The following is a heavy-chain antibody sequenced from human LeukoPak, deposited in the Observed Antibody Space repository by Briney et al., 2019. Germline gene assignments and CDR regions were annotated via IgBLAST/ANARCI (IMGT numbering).Heavy chain of an antibody. CDR2: IYYTGST. D-gene: IGHD5-18*01. J-gene: IGHJ4*02. CDR3: ARHGRSGYSIDWPALDY. CDR1: GGSISSYY. Sequence: PSETLSLTCTVFGGSISSYYWSWIRQPPGKGLEWIGYIYYTGSTNYSPSLKSRVTISVDTSKNQFSLKLSSVTAEDTAVYYCARHGRSGYSIDWPALDYWGQGSLVTVSS. V-gene: IGHV4-59*08.